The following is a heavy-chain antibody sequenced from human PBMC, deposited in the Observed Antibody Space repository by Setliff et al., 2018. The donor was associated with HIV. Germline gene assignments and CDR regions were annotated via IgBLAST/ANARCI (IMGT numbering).Heavy chain of an antibody. CDR3: ASRPIDLATTFYFRH. J-gene: IGHJ1*01. D-gene: IGHD3-16*01. V-gene: IGHV4-38-2*01. CDR2: IYHSGST. CDR1: GYSISSGYY. Sequence: PSETLSLTCAVSGYSISSGYYWGWIRQPPGKGLEWIGSIYHSGSTYYNPSLKSRVTISVDTSKNQFSLKLSSVTAADTAVYYCASRPIDLATTFYFRHWGQGTLVTVSS.